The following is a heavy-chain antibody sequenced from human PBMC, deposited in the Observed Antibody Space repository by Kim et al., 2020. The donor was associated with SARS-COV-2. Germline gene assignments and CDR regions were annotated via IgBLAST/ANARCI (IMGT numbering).Heavy chain of an antibody. J-gene: IGHJ6*03. CDR1: GFTFDDYA. V-gene: IGHV3-43*02. CDR3: AIATRYYYYYMDV. Sequence: GGSLRLSCAASGFTFDDYAMHWVRQAPGKGLEWVSLISGDGGSTYYADSVKGRFTISRDNSKNSLYLQMNSLRTEDTALYYCAIATRYYYYYMDVWGKGTTVTVSS. CDR2: ISGDGGST.